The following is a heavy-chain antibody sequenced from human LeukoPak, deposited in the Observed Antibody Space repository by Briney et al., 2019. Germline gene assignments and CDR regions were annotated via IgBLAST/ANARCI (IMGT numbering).Heavy chain of an antibody. V-gene: IGHV4-34*01. Sequence: SETLSLTCAVYGGSFSGYYWSWIRQPPGKGLEWIGEINHSGSTNYNPSLKSRVTVSVDTSKNQLSLKLSSVTAAETAVYYCTRRVRGYSYGSGTQYYFDYWGQGTLVTVSS. J-gene: IGHJ4*02. CDR2: INHSGST. CDR1: GGSFSGYY. D-gene: IGHD3-10*01. CDR3: TRRVRGYSYGSGTQYYFDY.